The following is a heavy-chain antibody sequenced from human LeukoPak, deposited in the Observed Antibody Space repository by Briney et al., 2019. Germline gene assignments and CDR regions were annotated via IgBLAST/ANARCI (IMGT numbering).Heavy chain of an antibody. Sequence: SETLSLTCTVSGISMSAYQWSWVRQSPEKGLEWIGCINTKGETSYNPSLKSRVTTSVDTSKSQFSQRLTSVTAADTAVYYCATSNDAKIAPFDHWGQGAPVTVSS. CDR1: GISMSAYQ. CDR2: INTKGET. V-gene: IGHV4-4*09. D-gene: IGHD2-21*01. J-gene: IGHJ4*02. CDR3: ATSNDAKIAPFDH.